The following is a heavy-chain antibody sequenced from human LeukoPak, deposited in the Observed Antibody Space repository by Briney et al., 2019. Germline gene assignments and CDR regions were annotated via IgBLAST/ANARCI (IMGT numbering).Heavy chain of an antibody. D-gene: IGHD3-3*02. CDR3: AKIRAPAYDF. Sequence: GGSLRLSCAASGFTFSNYGMSWVRQAPGKGLEWVANIKQDGSEKYYVDSVKGRFTISRDNSKNTPYLQMNSLRAEDTAVYYCAKIRAPAYDFWGQGTMVTVSS. V-gene: IGHV3-7*03. CDR1: GFTFSNYG. CDR2: IKQDGSEK. J-gene: IGHJ3*01.